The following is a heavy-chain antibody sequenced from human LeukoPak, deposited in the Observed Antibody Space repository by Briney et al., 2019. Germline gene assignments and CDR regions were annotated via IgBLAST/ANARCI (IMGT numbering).Heavy chain of an antibody. V-gene: IGHV5-51*01. CDR1: GYSFTSYW. D-gene: IGHD3-3*01. CDR3: ATEYYDFWSGYSVPNFDY. CDR2: IYPGDSDT. Sequence: GESLKISCKGSGYSFTSYWIGWVRQMPGKGLEWMGIIYPGDSDTRYSPSFQGQVTISADKSISTAYLQWSSLKASDTAMYYCATEYYDFWSGYSVPNFDYWGQGTLVTVSS. J-gene: IGHJ4*02.